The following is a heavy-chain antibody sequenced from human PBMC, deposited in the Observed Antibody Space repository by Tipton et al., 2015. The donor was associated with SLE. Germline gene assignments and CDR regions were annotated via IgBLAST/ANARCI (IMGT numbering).Heavy chain of an antibody. D-gene: IGHD3-9*01. V-gene: IGHV3-11*06. CDR3: AKGFRSFDWLADS. CDR2: ISSSSSYT. Sequence: SLRLSCAASGFTFSDYYMSWIRQAPRRGLEWVSYISSSSSYTKYADSGKGRFTISRDNSKNTLYLQMNSLRAEDTAVYYCAKGFRSFDWLADSWGQGTLVTVPS. CDR1: GFTFSDYY. J-gene: IGHJ4*02.